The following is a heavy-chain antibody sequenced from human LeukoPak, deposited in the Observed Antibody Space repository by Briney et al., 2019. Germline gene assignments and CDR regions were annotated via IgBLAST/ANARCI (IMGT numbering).Heavy chain of an antibody. CDR2: ISGSGGST. D-gene: IGHD4-23*01. CDR3: AKRGGNYASYYFDY. Sequence: SGGSLRLSCAASGFTFSSYAMSWVRQAPGKGLEWVSAISGSGGSTYYADSVKGRFTISRDNSKNTLYLQMNSPRAEDTAVYYCAKRGGNYASYYFDYWGQGTLVTVSS. J-gene: IGHJ4*02. CDR1: GFTFSSYA. V-gene: IGHV3-23*01.